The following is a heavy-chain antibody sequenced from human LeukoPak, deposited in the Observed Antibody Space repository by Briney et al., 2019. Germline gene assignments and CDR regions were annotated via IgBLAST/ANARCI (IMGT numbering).Heavy chain of an antibody. CDR3: ARLEGSGSEGWFDP. CDR2: IYYSGST. V-gene: IGHV4-59*08. D-gene: IGHD3-10*01. CDR1: GGSISSYY. Sequence: SETLSLTCTVSGGSISSYYWSWIRQPPGKGLEWIGYIYYSGSTNYNPSLKSRVTISVDTSKNQFSLKLSSVTAADTAVYYCARLEGSGSEGWFDPWGQGTLVTVSS. J-gene: IGHJ5*02.